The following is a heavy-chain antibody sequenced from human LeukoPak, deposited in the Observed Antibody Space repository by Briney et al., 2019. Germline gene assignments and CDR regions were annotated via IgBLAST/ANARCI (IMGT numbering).Heavy chain of an antibody. CDR2: ISGSGGST. D-gene: IGHD3-3*01. CDR1: GFTFSSYA. V-gene: IGHV3-23*01. CDR3: AREPYDFWSGYYAPYYFDY. J-gene: IGHJ4*02. Sequence: GGSLRLSCAASGFTFSSYAMSWVRQAPGKGLEWVSAISGSGGSTYYADSVKGRFTISRDNAKNSLYLQMNSLRAEDTAVYYCAREPYDFWSGYYAPYYFDYWGQGTLVTVSS.